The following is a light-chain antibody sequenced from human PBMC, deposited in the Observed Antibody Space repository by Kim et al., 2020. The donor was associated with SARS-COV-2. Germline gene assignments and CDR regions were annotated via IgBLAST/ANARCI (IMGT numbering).Light chain of an antibody. CDR2: RVS. V-gene: IGKV2-30*02. CDR3: MQGTHRPPRT. Sequence: ASISCRSSQSLVHSDGNTYLSWFQQRPGQSPRRLIYRVSNRDSGVPDRFSGSGSGTDFTLKISRVEAEDVGVYYCMQGTHRPPRTFGQGTKVDIK. J-gene: IGKJ1*01. CDR1: QSLVHSDGNTY.